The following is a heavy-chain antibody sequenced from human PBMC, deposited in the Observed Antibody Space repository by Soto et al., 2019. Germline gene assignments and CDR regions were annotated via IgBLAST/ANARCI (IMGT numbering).Heavy chain of an antibody. J-gene: IGHJ4*02. Sequence: SETLSLTCAVYGGSLSDFYWTSVRPSPERGLEWVGEINLNGYTKYGPSLQSRVTLSVDTTKKQVSLRLSSVTAADTAVYYCARGAWDNSAYYFFDFWGQGIQVTVSS. CDR2: INLNGYT. V-gene: IGHV4-34*01. D-gene: IGHD3-22*01. CDR3: ARGAWDNSAYYFFDF. CDR1: GGSLSDFY.